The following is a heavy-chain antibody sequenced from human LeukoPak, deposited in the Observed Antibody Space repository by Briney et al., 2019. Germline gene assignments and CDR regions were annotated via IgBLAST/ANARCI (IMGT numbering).Heavy chain of an antibody. CDR2: MNPNSGNT. CDR3: ARYDHGDLELDY. CDR1: GYTFTSYD. Sequence: ASVKVSCKASGYTFTSYDINWVRQATGQGLEWMGWMNPNSGNTGYAQKFQGRVTMTRNTSISTAYMELSSLRSEDTAVYYCARYDHGDLELDYWGQGTLVTVSS. V-gene: IGHV1-8*01. J-gene: IGHJ4*02. D-gene: IGHD4-17*01.